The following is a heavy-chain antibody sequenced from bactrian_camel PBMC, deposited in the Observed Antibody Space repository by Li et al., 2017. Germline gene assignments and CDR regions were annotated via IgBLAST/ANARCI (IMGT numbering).Heavy chain of an antibody. D-gene: IGHD5*01. CDR3: ASETLGWAFAY. J-gene: IGHJ4*01. Sequence: DVQLVESGGGSVEAGGSLRLSCAASAATGGPFYMAYFRQAPGKEREGVATITLETGNTDYADSVKGRFTISRDNAKNTLFLQMNSLKPEDTAVYYCASETLGWAFAYWGAGTQVTVSS. CDR2: ITLETGNT. CDR1: AATGGPFY. V-gene: IGHV3S40*01.